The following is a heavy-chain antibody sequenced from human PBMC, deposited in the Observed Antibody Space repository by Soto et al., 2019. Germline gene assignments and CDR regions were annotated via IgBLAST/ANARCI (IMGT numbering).Heavy chain of an antibody. D-gene: IGHD4-17*01. Sequence: GGSLRLSCAASGFTFSSYAMSWVRQAPGKGLEWVSAISGSGGSTYYADSVKGRFTISRDNSKNTLYLQMNSLRAEDTAVYYCAGHLHDYGATYYYYGMDVWGQGTTVTVSS. J-gene: IGHJ6*02. CDR2: ISGSGGST. V-gene: IGHV3-23*01. CDR3: AGHLHDYGATYYYYGMDV. CDR1: GFTFSSYA.